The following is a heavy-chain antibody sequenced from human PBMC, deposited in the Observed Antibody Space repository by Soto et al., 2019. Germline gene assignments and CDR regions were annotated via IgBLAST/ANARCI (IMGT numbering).Heavy chain of an antibody. CDR1: GGSISSYY. CDR3: ARDHRVSGWLWRNWFDP. CDR2: IYYSGST. D-gene: IGHD6-19*01. Sequence: SETLSLTCTVSGGSISSYYWSWIRQPPGKGLEWIGYIYYSGSTNYNPSLKSRVTISVDTPKNQFSLKLSSVTAADTAVYYCARDHRVSGWLWRNWFDPWGQGTLVTVSS. J-gene: IGHJ5*02. V-gene: IGHV4-59*01.